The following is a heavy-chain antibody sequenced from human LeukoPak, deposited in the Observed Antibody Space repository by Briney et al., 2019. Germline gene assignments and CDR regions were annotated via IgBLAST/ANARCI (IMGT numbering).Heavy chain of an antibody. CDR1: VGTFSSYG. D-gene: IGHD2-15*01. J-gene: IGHJ6*04. V-gene: IGHV1-69*06. Sequence: SSVKVSCKASVGTFSSYGISWVRLAPGPGLEWMGGIILIFGTANYAQKSHDRVTITADKSTSTAYMELSSLRSEDTAVYYCARFVSGGSDQLLPHNYGMDVWGKGTTVTVSS. CDR2: IILIFGTA. CDR3: ARFVSGGSDQLLPHNYGMDV.